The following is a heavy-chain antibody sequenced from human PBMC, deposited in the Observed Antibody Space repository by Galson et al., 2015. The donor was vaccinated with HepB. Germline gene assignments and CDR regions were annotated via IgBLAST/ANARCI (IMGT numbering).Heavy chain of an antibody. Sequence: SLRLPCAASGVSGSGEYISWVRQAPGKGLGLDSGIHSVDNTHYADSAKGRFVIDRDNSKNIMYLQMNSLRAEDTAVYYCARDFGSSFYYYYYGMDVWGQGTTVTVSS. V-gene: IGHV3-66*02. CDR2: IHSVDNT. J-gene: IGHJ6*02. D-gene: IGHD3-10*01. CDR1: GVSGSGEY. CDR3: ARDFGSSFYYYYYGMDV.